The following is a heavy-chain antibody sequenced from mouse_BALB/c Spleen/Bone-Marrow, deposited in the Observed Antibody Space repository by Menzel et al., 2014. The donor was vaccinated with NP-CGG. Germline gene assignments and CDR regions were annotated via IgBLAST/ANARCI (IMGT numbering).Heavy chain of an antibody. CDR2: ISSGGSYT. V-gene: IGHV5-9*02. CDR3: VRRVQLDY. CDR1: GFAFSSYD. Sequence: EVKVVDSGGGLVKPGGSLKLSCAASGFAFSSYDMSWVRQTPEKRLEWVATISSGGSYTYYPDSVKGRFTTSRDNARNTLYLQMSSLRSEDTALYYCVRRVQLDYWGQGTTLTVSS. J-gene: IGHJ2*01.